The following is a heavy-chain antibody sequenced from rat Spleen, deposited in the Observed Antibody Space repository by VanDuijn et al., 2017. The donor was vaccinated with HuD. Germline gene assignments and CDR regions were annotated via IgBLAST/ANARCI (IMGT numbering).Heavy chain of an antibody. V-gene: IGHV5-29*01. CDR2: ISYDGSST. CDR1: GFTFHNYY. Sequence: EVQLVESGGGLVQPGRSLKLSCVASGFTFHNYYMAWVRQAPTKGLEWVATISYDGSSTYHRDSVKGRFTISRDNAKSTLYLQMDSLRSEDAATYYCARHENSYYYVMDAWGQGASVTVSS. J-gene: IGHJ4*01. CDR3: ARHENSYYYVMDA.